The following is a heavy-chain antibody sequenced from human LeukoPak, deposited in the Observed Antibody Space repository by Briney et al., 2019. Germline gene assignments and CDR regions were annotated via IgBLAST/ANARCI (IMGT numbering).Heavy chain of an antibody. D-gene: IGHD4-17*01. Sequence: GTSVKVSCKTSGFTFSTPAVQWVRQARGQRLEWIGWIIVGSGATNYAQSLQGRFTITRDMSTNTAYMELSSLGSEDSAVYYCAAELYGVYTDCCTFHLWGQGTLVTVSS. J-gene: IGHJ3*01. CDR1: GFTFSTPA. CDR2: IIVGSGAT. V-gene: IGHV1-58*01. CDR3: AAELYGVYTDCCTFHL.